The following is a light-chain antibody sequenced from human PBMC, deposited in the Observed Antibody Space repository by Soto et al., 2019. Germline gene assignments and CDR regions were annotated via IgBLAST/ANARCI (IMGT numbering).Light chain of an antibody. CDR3: LQHNTYPRT. V-gene: IGKV1-17*01. Sequence: DIQMTQSPSSLSASVGDRVTITCRASQAIRNDLGWYQQKPAKAPKRLIYATSSLQSGVPSRFSGSGSGTEFTLTISSPQPEDSATYYCLQHNTYPRTFGQGTKVDI. CDR2: ATS. J-gene: IGKJ1*01. CDR1: QAIRND.